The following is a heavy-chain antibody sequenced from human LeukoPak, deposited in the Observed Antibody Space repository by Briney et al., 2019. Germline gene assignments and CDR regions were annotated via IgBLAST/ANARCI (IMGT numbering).Heavy chain of an antibody. V-gene: IGHV3-48*01. CDR3: ASLDIVVVPAAIPRDY. CDR2: ISSSSSTI. Sequence: GGSLRLSCAASGFTFSSYRMNWVRQAPGKGLEWVSYISSSSSTIYYADSVKGRFTISRDNAKNSLYLQMNSLRAEDTAVYYCASLDIVVVPAAIPRDYWGQGTLVTVST. D-gene: IGHD2-2*02. CDR1: GFTFSSYR. J-gene: IGHJ4*02.